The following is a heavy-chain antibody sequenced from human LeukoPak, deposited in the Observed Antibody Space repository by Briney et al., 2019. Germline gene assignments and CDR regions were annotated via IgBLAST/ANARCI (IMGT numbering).Heavy chain of an antibody. CDR2: ISGSGSTI. V-gene: IGHV3-11*01. Sequence: GGSLRLSCAASGFTFSDYYMSWIRQAPGKGLEWVAYISGSGSTIYYADSLRGRFTISRGNAKNSLYLQMNSLRAEDTAVYYCAGASGSYYFSPLFAFDIWGQGTMVTVSS. CDR1: GFTFSDYY. CDR3: AGASGSYYFSPLFAFDI. J-gene: IGHJ3*02. D-gene: IGHD1-26*01.